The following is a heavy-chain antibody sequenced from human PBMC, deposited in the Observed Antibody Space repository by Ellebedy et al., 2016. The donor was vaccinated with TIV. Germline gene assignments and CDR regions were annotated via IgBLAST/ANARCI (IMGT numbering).Heavy chain of an antibody. CDR2: IGGCGATI. CDR1: GFTFSTYS. Sequence: GESLKISCAASGFTFSTYSMIWVRQAPGKGLEWVSSIGGCGATIFYADSVKGRFTNSRDNTKNSVYLQMNSLGAEDTAVYYCARRYYYDSSNFRPLDYWGQGTLVTVSS. D-gene: IGHD3-22*01. V-gene: IGHV3-21*01. J-gene: IGHJ4*02. CDR3: ARRYYYDSSNFRPLDY.